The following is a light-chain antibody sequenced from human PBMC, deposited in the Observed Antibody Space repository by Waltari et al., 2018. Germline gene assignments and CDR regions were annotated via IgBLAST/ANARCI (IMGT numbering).Light chain of an antibody. CDR3: QQYGRAPFT. V-gene: IGKV3-20*01. CDR1: QSVSSSS. CDR2: GAS. Sequence: EIVLTQSPGTLSLSPGERAILSCRASQSVSSSSLAWYQQNPGQAPRLLIYGASSRAAGIPDRFSGSGSGIDFTLTITRLEPEDFAVYFCQQYGRAPFTFGPGTTVDF. J-gene: IGKJ3*01.